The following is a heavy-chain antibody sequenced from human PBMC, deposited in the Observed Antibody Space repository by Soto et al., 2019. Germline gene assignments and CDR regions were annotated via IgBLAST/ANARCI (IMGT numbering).Heavy chain of an antibody. Sequence: PGGSLRLSCAASGFTFSSYAMSWVRQAPGKGLEWVSAISGSGGSTYYADSVKGRFTISRDNSKNTLYLQMNSLRAEDTAVYYCAKDNLERITIFGVVIGGMDVWGQGTTVTVSS. D-gene: IGHD3-3*01. CDR2: ISGSGGST. V-gene: IGHV3-23*01. CDR1: GFTFSSYA. CDR3: AKDNLERITIFGVVIGGMDV. J-gene: IGHJ6*02.